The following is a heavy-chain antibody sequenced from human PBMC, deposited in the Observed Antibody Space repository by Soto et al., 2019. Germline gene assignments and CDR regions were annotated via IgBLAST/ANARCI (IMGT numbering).Heavy chain of an antibody. CDR3: AKSTNVLRYFDWYSSLYGMDV. CDR1: GFTFSSYA. D-gene: IGHD3-9*01. CDR2: ISSSGDI. V-gene: IGHV3-23*01. J-gene: IGHJ6*01. Sequence: GGSLRLSCAASGFTFSSYAMSWVRQAPGKGLEWVSAISSSGDIYYADSVKGRFTISRDNSKNTLYLQMNSLRAEDTAVYYCAKSTNVLRYFDWYSSLYGMDVWGQGTTVTVSS.